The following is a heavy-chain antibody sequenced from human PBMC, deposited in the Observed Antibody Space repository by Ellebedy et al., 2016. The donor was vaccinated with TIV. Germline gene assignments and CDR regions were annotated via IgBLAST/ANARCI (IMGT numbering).Heavy chain of an antibody. Sequence: GESLKISCAASGFTFRNYGMHWVRQAPGKGLEWVTFIQSDGSQKFYSDSVKGRFTISRDNSESTLFLLMNSLRADDTAVYYCAKDWSQSGYDYWGQGTLVTVSS. V-gene: IGHV3-30*02. D-gene: IGHD5-24*01. CDR3: AKDWSQSGYDY. J-gene: IGHJ4*02. CDR1: GFTFRNYG. CDR2: IQSDGSQK.